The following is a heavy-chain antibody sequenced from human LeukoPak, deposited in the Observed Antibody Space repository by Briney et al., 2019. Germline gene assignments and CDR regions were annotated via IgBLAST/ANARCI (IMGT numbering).Heavy chain of an antibody. CDR3: KTAYEMIDY. D-gene: IGHD5-24*01. V-gene: IGHV1-46*01. J-gene: IGHJ4*02. Sequence: PMDSVKVSCKASGYTFTSYYMHWVRQAPGPGLEWMGIINPSGGSTSYAQKFQGRIAMTRDTSTSTVYMVLSSLRSEDMFFFKQKTAYEMIDYWGQGTLVTVSS. CDR1: GYTFTSYY. CDR2: INPSGGST.